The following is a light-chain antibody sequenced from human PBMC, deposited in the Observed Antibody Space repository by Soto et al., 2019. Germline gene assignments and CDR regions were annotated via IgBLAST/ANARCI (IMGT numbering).Light chain of an antibody. CDR2: GAS. CDR1: QSVSSN. CDR3: QQYGSSGT. J-gene: IGKJ1*01. V-gene: IGKV3-20*01. Sequence: EIVMTQSPATLSVSPGERATLSCRASQSVSSNLAWYQQKPGQAPRLLIYGASNRATGIPDRFSGSGSGTDFTLTISRLEPEDFAVYYCQQYGSSGTSGQGTKVDI.